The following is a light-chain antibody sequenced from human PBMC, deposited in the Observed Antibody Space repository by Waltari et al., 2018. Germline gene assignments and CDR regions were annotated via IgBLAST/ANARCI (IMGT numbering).Light chain of an antibody. J-gene: IGLJ1*01. V-gene: IGLV2-14*03. Sequence: QSALTQPASVSGSPGQSITISCTGTSRAVGDYAWVSWYQQHPGKAPKVVIFDVSYRPSGVSNRFSGSKSGNTASLTISGLQAEDEADYYCTSYTSRHSLVFGTGTKVTVL. CDR3: TSYTSRHSLV. CDR1: SRAVGDYAW. CDR2: DVS.